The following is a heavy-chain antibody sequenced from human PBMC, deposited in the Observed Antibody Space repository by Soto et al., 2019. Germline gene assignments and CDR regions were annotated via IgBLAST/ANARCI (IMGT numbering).Heavy chain of an antibody. CDR1: GYTFINYD. J-gene: IGHJ5*02. Sequence: ASVKVSCKASGYTFINYDINWVRQAPGQGLEWVGWMNPDSGNTGYAQNFQGRVAMTGNTSISSVYMELSSLTSEDTAVYYCARRRGSNGWFDLWSQGTLGTVS. V-gene: IGHV1-8*01. CDR3: ARRRGSNGWFDL. CDR2: MNPDSGNT. D-gene: IGHD2-8*01.